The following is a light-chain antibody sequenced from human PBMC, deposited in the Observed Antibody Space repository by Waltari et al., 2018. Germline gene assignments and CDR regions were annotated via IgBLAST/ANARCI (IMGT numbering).Light chain of an antibody. J-gene: IGKJ1*01. CDR3: QKYGTLPAT. CDR1: QSVSRY. V-gene: IGKV3-20*01. Sequence: EIVLTQSLGTLSLSPGERATLSCRASQSVSRYLAWYQQKPGQAPRLLIYEASRRATGIPDRFSGSVSGTDFTLTISRLEPEDFAVYYCQKYGTLPATFGQGTKVEIK. CDR2: EAS.